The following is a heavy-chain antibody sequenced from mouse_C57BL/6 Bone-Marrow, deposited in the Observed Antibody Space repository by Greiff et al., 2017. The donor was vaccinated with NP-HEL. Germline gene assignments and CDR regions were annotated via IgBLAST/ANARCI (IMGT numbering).Heavy chain of an antibody. J-gene: IGHJ4*01. Sequence: QVQLQQSGAELARPGALVKMSCKASGYTFTSYTMHWVKQRPGQGLEWIGYINPSSGYTKYNQKFKDKATLTADKSSSTAYMQLSSLTSEDSAVYYCARSITTVVADYAMDYWGQGTSVTVSS. V-gene: IGHV1-4*01. CDR2: INPSSGYT. CDR3: ARSITTVVADYAMDY. CDR1: GYTFTSYT. D-gene: IGHD1-1*01.